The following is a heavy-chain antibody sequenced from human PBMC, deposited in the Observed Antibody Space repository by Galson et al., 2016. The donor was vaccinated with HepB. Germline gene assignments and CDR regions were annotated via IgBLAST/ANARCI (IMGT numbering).Heavy chain of an antibody. CDR2: IYTDGET. J-gene: IGHJ6*02. CDR3: ARYRFFFGSGSYSLRRGYYRGMGV. CDR1: GFTVSTYY. Sequence: SLRLSCAVSGFTVSTYYMSWVRQAPGKGLEWVSVIYTDGETHFADSVKGRFSISRDISRNTLYLQMNSLRVEDTALYYCARYRFFFGSGSYSLRRGYYRGMGVWGQGTTVTVSS. V-gene: IGHV3-53*05. D-gene: IGHD3-10*01.